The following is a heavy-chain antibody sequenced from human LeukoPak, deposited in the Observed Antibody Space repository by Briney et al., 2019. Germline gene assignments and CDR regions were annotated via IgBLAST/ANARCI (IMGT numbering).Heavy chain of an antibody. J-gene: IGHJ4*02. V-gene: IGHV3-74*01. CDR2: ITNDGSST. D-gene: IGHD1-14*01. CDR1: GFIFSNSA. CDR3: ATQQGGNPVY. Sequence: PGGSLRLSCAASGFIFSNSAMNWVRQVPGKGLEWVSRITNDGSSTTYADSVKGRFTISRDNAKNMLYLQVNSLRAEDTAVYYCATQQGGNPVYWGQGTLVTVSS.